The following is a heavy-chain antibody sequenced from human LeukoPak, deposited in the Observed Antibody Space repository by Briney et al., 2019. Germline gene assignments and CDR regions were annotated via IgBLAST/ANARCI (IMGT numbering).Heavy chain of an antibody. CDR2: IYTSGST. D-gene: IGHD3-22*01. CDR3: ARDQYYDSSGYYYVAGAFDI. Sequence: SETLSLTCTVSGGSISSGSYYWSWIRQPAGKGLEWIGRIYTSGSTNYNPSLKSRVTISVDTSKNQFSLKLSSVTAADTAVYYCARDQYYDSSGYYYVAGAFDIWGQGTMVTVSS. V-gene: IGHV4-61*02. CDR1: GGSISSGSYY. J-gene: IGHJ3*02.